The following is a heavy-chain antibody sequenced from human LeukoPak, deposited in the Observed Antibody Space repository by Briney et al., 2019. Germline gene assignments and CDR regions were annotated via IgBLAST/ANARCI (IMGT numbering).Heavy chain of an antibody. Sequence: GGSLRLSCAASGFTFSSYGMHWVRQAPGKGLEWVAVISYDGSNKYYADSVKGRFTISRDNSKNTLYLQMNSLRAEDTAVYYCARDLGYGSGSYYKAVDYWGQETLVTVSS. D-gene: IGHD3-10*01. CDR3: ARDLGYGSGSYYKAVDY. J-gene: IGHJ4*02. CDR1: GFTFSSYG. CDR2: ISYDGSNK. V-gene: IGHV3-30*03.